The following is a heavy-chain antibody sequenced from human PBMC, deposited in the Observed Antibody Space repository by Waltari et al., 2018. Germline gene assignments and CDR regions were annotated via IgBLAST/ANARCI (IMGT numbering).Heavy chain of an antibody. Sequence: EEQLVESGGGAARPGGSLRLSCVVSGFTFDNYNMHWVRQRPGKGLEWVSGMKWNGDNTDYAESVKGRFTISRDNAKNAVYLQMNSLRAEDTAMYYCARDGPYYYFGLDVWGQGTTVTVSS. CDR1: GFTFDNYN. CDR3: ARDGPYYYFGLDV. CDR2: MKWNGDNT. V-gene: IGHV3-20*04. J-gene: IGHJ6*02.